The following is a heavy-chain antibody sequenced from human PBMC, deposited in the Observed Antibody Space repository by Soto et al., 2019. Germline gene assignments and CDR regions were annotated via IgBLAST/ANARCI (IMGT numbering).Heavy chain of an antibody. D-gene: IGHD6-19*01. CDR2: IKESGFA. Sequence: PSETLSLTCGVYNGSFSDYFWNWIRQPPGKGLEWIGEIKESGFATYNPSLKRRVTMSVDTANNQFSLKVTSVTAADTAVYYCARGKSSGPLYYFDTWGKGTRVTVPS. V-gene: IGHV4-34*01. J-gene: IGHJ4*02. CDR3: ARGKSSGPLYYFDT. CDR1: NGSFSDYF.